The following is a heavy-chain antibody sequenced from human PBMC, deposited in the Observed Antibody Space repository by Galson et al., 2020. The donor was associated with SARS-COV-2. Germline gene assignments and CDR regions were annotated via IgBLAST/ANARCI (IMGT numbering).Heavy chain of an antibody. CDR3: TRRTQYGDLYSTFDY. V-gene: IGHV3-49*03. CDR2: IRSKAYGGTT. D-gene: IGHD4-17*01. CDR1: GFTFGDYA. Sequence: GESLKISCTASGFTFGDYAMSWFRQAPGKGLEWVGFIRSKAYGGTTEYAASVKGRFTISRDDSKSIAYLQMNSLKTEDTAVYYCTRRTQYGDLYSTFDYWGQGTLVTVSS. J-gene: IGHJ4*02.